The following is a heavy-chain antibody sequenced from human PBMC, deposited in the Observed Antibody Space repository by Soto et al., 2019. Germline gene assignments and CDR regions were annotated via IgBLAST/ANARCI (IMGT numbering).Heavy chain of an antibody. CDR3: AKGRGGSGSLTPRVDF. J-gene: IGHJ4*02. CDR2: ISGGGDTT. CDR1: GFTFNHYA. V-gene: IGHV3-23*01. Sequence: EVQLLESGGGLVQPGGSLRLSCAASGFTFNHYAMTWVRQAPGKGLEWVSAISGGGDTTSYADSVKGRFTVSRDGSKNTLYLQRSSLRAEYTARYYCAKGRGGSGSLTPRVDFWGQGTLVTVSS. D-gene: IGHD3-10*01.